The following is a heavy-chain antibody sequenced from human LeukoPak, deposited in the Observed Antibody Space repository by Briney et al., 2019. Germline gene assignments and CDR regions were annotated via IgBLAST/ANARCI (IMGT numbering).Heavy chain of an antibody. CDR2: IWYDGSNK. V-gene: IGHV3-33*01. CDR1: GFTFSSYG. Sequence: PGRSLRLSCAASGFTFSSYGMHWVRQAPGKGLEWVAVIWYDGSNKYYADSVKGRFTISRDNSKNTLYLQMNSLRAEDTAVYYCARDYHYDRSGRGYYFDSWGQGTLVTVSS. CDR3: ARDYHYDRSGRGYYFDS. J-gene: IGHJ4*02. D-gene: IGHD3-22*01.